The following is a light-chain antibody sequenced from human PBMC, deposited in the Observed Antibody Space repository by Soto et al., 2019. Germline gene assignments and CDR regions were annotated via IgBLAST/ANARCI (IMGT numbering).Light chain of an antibody. CDR1: QSVSSSH. V-gene: IGKV3D-20*02. CDR3: QQRSNWPT. J-gene: IGKJ5*01. CDR2: AAS. Sequence: EIVLAQSPGTLSLSPGERATLSCRASQSVSSSHLAWYQHKPGQAPRLLIYAASSRATGSPDRFSGGGSGTDFTLTISRLEPEDFAIYYCQQRSNWPTFGQGTRLEI.